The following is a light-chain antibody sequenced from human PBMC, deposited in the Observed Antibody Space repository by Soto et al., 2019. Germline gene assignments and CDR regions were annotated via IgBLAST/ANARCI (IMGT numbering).Light chain of an antibody. CDR1: QSVHRD. CDR3: QQYTYWPPLT. V-gene: IGKV3-15*01. J-gene: IGKJ4*01. Sequence: EIVMTQSPATLSVSPGEGATLSCRASQSVHRDLAWYQQKPGQAPRLLIYDASTRATGVPARFSGSGSGTDFTLTISSLQSEDFAVYYCQQYTYWPPLTFGGGTKVEI. CDR2: DAS.